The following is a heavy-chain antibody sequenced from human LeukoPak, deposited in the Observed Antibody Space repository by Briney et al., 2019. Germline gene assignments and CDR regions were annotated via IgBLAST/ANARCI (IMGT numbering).Heavy chain of an antibody. CDR3: ARSIMVRGVIGNYFDY. V-gene: IGHV3-11*04. D-gene: IGHD3-10*01. J-gene: IGHJ4*02. CDR1: GFTFSDYY. CDR2: IISSGSTR. Sequence: GGSLRLSCAASGFTFSDYYMSWIRQAPGKGLEWISNIISSGSTRYYADSVKGRFTISRDNAKNSLYLQMNSLRAEDTAVYYCARSIMVRGVIGNYFDYWGQGSLVIVSS.